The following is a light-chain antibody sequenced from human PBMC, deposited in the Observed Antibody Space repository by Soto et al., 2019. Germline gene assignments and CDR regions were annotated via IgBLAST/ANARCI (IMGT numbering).Light chain of an antibody. J-gene: IGLJ1*01. CDR1: ASTIGRNY. Sequence: QSVLTQSPSASGTPGQRVTISCSGSASTIGRNYVYWYQQLPGTAPKLLIYRNSQRPSGVPDRFSGSKSGTSASLAISVLRSEDEAEYYCAAWDDNLSGLYVFGAGTKLTVL. CDR2: RNS. CDR3: AAWDDNLSGLYV. V-gene: IGLV1-47*01.